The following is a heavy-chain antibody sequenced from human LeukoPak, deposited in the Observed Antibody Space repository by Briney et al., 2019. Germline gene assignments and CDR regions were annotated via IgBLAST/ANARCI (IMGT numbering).Heavy chain of an antibody. CDR2: IGGGGVDT. V-gene: IGHV3-23*01. Sequence: PGGSLRLSCTASGFVFTDYAMNWVRQSPGKGLEWVSHIGGGGVDTYYADSVKGRFTISRDNSKNTLNLQLSSLRAEDTATYYCVKDFVARNGVFDAFDIWGQGTKVTVSP. J-gene: IGHJ3*02. D-gene: IGHD1-14*01. CDR3: VKDFVARNGVFDAFDI. CDR1: GFVFTDYA.